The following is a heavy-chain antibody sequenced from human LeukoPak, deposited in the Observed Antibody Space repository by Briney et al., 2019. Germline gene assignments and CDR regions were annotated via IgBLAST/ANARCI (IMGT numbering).Heavy chain of an antibody. CDR2: INYSGTT. V-gene: IGHV4-34*01. J-gene: IGHJ4*02. CDR3: ASSPQYLIDY. CDR1: GGSFSGYY. D-gene: IGHD2-2*02. Sequence: SETLSLTCAVYGGSFSGYYWSWIRQPPGKGLEWIGSINYSGTTYYNPSLKSRVTISVDTSKNQFSLKLSSVTAADTAVYYCASSPQYLIDYWGQGTLVTVSS.